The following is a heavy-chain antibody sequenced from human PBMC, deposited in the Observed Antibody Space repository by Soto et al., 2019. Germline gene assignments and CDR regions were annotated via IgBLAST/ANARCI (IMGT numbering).Heavy chain of an antibody. V-gene: IGHV4-4*07. CDR1: GGTISCYY. CDR2: IYSSGST. D-gene: IGHD3-3*01. CDR3: ARGQRFSDWFDP. J-gene: IGHJ5*02. Sequence: SETLSLTCSVSGGTISCYYWTWLRQPAGKGLEWIGRIYSSGSTKYNPSLQSRVTMSLDTSNNQFSLRLTSVTAADTAVYYCARGQRFSDWFDPWGQGTLVTVSS.